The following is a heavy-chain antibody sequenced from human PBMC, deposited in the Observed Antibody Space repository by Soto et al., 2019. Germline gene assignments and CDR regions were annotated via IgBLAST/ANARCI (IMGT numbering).Heavy chain of an antibody. V-gene: IGHV3-30*18. CDR3: AKDEYSSGWFDD. D-gene: IGHD6-19*01. CDR2: ISYDGSNK. Sequence: GGSLRLSCAASGFTFSSYGMHWVRQAPGKGLEWVAVISYDGSNKYYADSVKGRFTISRDNSKNTLYLQMNSLRAEDTAVYYCAKDEYSSGWFDDWGQGTLVTVSS. J-gene: IGHJ4*02. CDR1: GFTFSSYG.